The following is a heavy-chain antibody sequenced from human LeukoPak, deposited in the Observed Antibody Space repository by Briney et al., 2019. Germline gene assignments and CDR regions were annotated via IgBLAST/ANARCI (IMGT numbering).Heavy chain of an antibody. J-gene: IGHJ4*02. D-gene: IGHD3-9*01. CDR1: GCSINRGGYS. Sequence: SQTLSLTCAVSGCSINRGGYSWSWIRQPPGKGLEWIGYIYHSGSTYYNPSLESRVTISLDRSKNQFSLKLTSVTAADTAVYYCARGAHYNILTAYFDYWGQGTLVTVSS. V-gene: IGHV4-30-2*01. CDR3: ARGAHYNILTAYFDY. CDR2: IYHSGST.